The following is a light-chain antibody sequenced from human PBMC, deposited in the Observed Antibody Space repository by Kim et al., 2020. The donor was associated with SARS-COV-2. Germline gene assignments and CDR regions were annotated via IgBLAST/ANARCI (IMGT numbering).Light chain of an antibody. CDR2: GAS. J-gene: IGKJ2*01. V-gene: IGKV3-20*01. CDR1: QSVSSSH. Sequence: EIVLTQSPGTLSLSPAERATLSCRASQSVSSSHLAWYQQKPGQAPRLLLSGASSRATGIPDRFSGSGSGTDFTLTISGLEPEDFAVYYCQQFGSSYTFGQETKLEI. CDR3: QQFGSSYT.